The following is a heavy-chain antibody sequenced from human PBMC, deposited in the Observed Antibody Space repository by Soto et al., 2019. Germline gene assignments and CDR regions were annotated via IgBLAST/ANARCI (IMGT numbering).Heavy chain of an antibody. CDR2: IDPSDSQT. Sequence: GESLKISCKGSGYSFAGYWITWVRQKPGKGLEWMGRIDPSDSQTYYSPSFRGHVTISVTKSITTVFLQWSSLRASDTAMYYCARQIYDSDTGPNFQYYFDSWGQGTPGAVSS. CDR1: GYSFAGYW. D-gene: IGHD3-22*01. V-gene: IGHV5-10-1*01. J-gene: IGHJ4*02. CDR3: ARQIYDSDTGPNFQYYFDS.